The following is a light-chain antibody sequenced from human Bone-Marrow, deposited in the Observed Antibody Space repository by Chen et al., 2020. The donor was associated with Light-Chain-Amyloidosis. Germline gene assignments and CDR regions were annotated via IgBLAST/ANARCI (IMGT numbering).Light chain of an antibody. V-gene: IGLV2-14*01. CDR2: DVN. Sequence: QSALTQPASVSGSPGQSITISCTGTSSDIGGYNFVSWFQQHPGKVPKVIFYDVNNRPSGVANRFSGSKSGNTASLTISGLQAEDEADYYCSSHTSSDTWVFGGGTKLTVL. CDR3: SSHTSSDTWV. CDR1: SSDIGGYNF. J-gene: IGLJ3*02.